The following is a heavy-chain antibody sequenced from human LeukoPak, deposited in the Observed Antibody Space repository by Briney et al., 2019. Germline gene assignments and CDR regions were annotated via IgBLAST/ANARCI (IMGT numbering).Heavy chain of an antibody. Sequence: SVTVSCTASGGTFSSYAISWVRQAPGQGLEWMGGIIPIFGTANYAQKFQGRVTITADESTSTAYMELSSLRSEDTAVYYCARAPPRYCSGGSCYSHFYGMDVWGQGTTVTVSS. CDR2: IIPIFGTA. V-gene: IGHV1-69*13. CDR1: GGTFSSYA. J-gene: IGHJ6*02. D-gene: IGHD2-15*01. CDR3: ARAPPRYCSGGSCYSHFYGMDV.